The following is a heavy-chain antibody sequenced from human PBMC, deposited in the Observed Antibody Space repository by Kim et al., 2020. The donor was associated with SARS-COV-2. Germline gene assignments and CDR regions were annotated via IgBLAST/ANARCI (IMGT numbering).Heavy chain of an antibody. Sequence: SVKVSCKASRYTFTSYYMHWVRQAPGQGLEWMGIINPSGGSTSYAQKFQGRVTMTRDTSTSTVYMELSSLRSEDTAVYYCARTTRTNDYGDRLPFDYWGQGTLVTVSS. CDR2: INPSGGST. J-gene: IGHJ4*02. D-gene: IGHD4-17*01. CDR1: RYTFTSYY. V-gene: IGHV1-46*01. CDR3: ARTTRTNDYGDRLPFDY.